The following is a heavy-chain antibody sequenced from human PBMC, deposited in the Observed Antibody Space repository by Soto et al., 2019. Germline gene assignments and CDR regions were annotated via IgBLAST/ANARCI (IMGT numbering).Heavy chain of an antibody. Sequence: QVQLVQSGAEVRKPGASVKVSCKASGYSFTDYYIHWVRQAPGQGLEWLGWINPNTGVTHFAQKFQGWVTMTRETSISTAYMELNRLTSDDTAVYYCVRSPGDFRYGLDVWGQGTTVTVSS. CDR3: VRSPGDFRYGLDV. CDR1: GYSFTDYY. CDR2: INPNTGVT. D-gene: IGHD2-21*02. V-gene: IGHV1-2*04. J-gene: IGHJ6*02.